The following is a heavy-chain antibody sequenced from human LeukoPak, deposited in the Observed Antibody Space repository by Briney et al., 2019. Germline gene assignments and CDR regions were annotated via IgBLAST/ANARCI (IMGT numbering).Heavy chain of an antibody. D-gene: IGHD1-26*01. Sequence: PGGSLRLSCAASGFTFTTYDMSWVRQAPGKGLEWVSTISGGGSSTYYADSVRGRFTISRDNSKNTLSLQMNSLRAEDTAIYYCAKSRSDWTHFDYWGQGTLVTVSS. V-gene: IGHV3-23*01. CDR3: AKSRSDWTHFDY. J-gene: IGHJ4*02. CDR1: GFTFTTYD. CDR2: ISGGGSST.